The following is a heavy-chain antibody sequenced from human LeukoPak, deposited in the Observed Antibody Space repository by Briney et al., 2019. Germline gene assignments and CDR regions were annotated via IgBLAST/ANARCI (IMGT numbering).Heavy chain of an antibody. D-gene: IGHD3-10*01. Sequence: PGGSLRLSCAASGFTFSSYAMSWVRQAPGKGLEWVPAISGSGGSTYYADSVKGRFTISRDNSKNTLYLQMNSLRAEDTAVYYCAKAVWFGEFPFDYWGQGTLVTVSS. V-gene: IGHV3-23*01. J-gene: IGHJ4*02. CDR3: AKAVWFGEFPFDY. CDR2: ISGSGGST. CDR1: GFTFSSYA.